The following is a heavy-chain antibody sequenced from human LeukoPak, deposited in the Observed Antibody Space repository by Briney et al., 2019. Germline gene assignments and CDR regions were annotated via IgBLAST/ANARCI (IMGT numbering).Heavy chain of an antibody. Sequence: MASETLSLTCTVSGGSISSGGYYWSWIRQHPGKGLEWIGYIYYSGSTYYNPSLKSRVTISVDTSKNQFSLKLSSVTAADTAVYYCARDLEFTMIVVVITGSGMDVWGQGTTVTVSS. CDR2: IYYSGST. CDR1: GGSISSGGYY. V-gene: IGHV4-31*03. CDR3: ARDLEFTMIVVVITGSGMDV. D-gene: IGHD3-22*01. J-gene: IGHJ6*02.